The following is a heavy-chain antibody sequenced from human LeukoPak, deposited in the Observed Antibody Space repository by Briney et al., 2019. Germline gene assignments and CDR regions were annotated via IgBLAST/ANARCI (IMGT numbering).Heavy chain of an antibody. CDR3: AREGAAGTSYSDY. D-gene: IGHD6-13*01. Sequence: ASVKVSCKASGYTFTGYYMHWVRQAPGQGLEWMGWINPNSGGTNYAQKFQGRVTMTRDTSISTAYMELSRLRSDDTAVYYCAREGAAGTSYSDYWGQGTLVTVSS. CDR2: INPNSGGT. V-gene: IGHV1-2*02. J-gene: IGHJ4*02. CDR1: GYTFTGYY.